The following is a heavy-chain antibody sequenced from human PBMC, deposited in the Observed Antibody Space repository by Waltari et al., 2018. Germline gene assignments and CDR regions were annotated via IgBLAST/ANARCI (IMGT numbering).Heavy chain of an antibody. CDR1: GFSFSSYW. CDR2: IKQDGSEQ. Sequence: EVQLVESGGGLVQPGGSLRLSCAVSGFSFSSYWLTWVRQAQGKGLEWGVNIKQDGSEQNYVDSVKGRFTISRDNANNSLYLQMHSLRAEDTAVYSCARESSSFSNYISYGMDVWGQGTTVTVSS. CDR3: ARESSSFSNYISYGMDV. V-gene: IGHV3-7*01. D-gene: IGHD4-4*01. J-gene: IGHJ6*02.